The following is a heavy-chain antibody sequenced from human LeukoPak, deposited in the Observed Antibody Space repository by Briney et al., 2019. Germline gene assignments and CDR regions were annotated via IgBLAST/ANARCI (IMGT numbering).Heavy chain of an antibody. CDR1: GFTFSSYG. CDR3: ARYSGSYEVNYYYYYGMGV. Sequence: GRSLRLSCAASGFTFSSYGMHWVRQAPGKGLEWVAVISYDGSNKYYADSVKGRFTISRDNAKNSLYLQMNSLRAEDTAVYYCARYSGSYEVNYYYYYGMGVWGQGTTVTVSS. V-gene: IGHV3-30*03. J-gene: IGHJ6*02. CDR2: ISYDGSNK. D-gene: IGHD1-26*01.